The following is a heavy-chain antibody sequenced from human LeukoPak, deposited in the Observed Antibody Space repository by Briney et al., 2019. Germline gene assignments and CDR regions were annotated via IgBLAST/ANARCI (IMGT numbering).Heavy chain of an antibody. CDR3: AKGPHLYSGYHPDS. Sequence: GGSLRLSCAASGFTFNSYAMSWVHQAPGKGLEWVSTITGSDDKTYDADSVKGRFTIPRDYSKNTVHLQMNNLRPEDTAIYYCAKGPHLYSGYHPDSWGQGTLVTVSS. V-gene: IGHV3-23*01. J-gene: IGHJ4*02. CDR1: GFTFNSYA. D-gene: IGHD3-22*01. CDR2: ITGSDDKT.